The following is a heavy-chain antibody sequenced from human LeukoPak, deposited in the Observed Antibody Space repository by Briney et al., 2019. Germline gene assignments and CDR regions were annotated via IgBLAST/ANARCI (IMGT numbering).Heavy chain of an antibody. CDR1: GGSISSYY. CDR3: ARDMLVTGAFDI. J-gene: IGHJ3*02. Sequence: PSETLSLTCTVSGGSISSYYWSWIRQPPGKGLEWIGYIYYSGSTNYNPSLKSRVTISVDTSKNQFSLKLSSVTAADTAVYYCARDMLVTGAFDIWGQGTMATVSS. V-gene: IGHV4-59*01. CDR2: IYYSGST. D-gene: IGHD2-8*01.